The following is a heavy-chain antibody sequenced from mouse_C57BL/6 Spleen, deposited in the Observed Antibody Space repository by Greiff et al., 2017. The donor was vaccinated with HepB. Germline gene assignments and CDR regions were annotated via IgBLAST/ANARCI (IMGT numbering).Heavy chain of an antibody. CDR2: INPNNGGT. D-gene: IGHD1-1*01. Sequence: EVQLQQSGPELVKPGASVKISCKASGYTFTDYYMNWVKQSHGKSLEWIGDINPNNGGTSYNQKFKGKATLTVDKSSSTAYMELRSLTSEDSAVYYCARGSSYFWFAYWGQGTLVTVSA. CDR1: GYTFTDYY. J-gene: IGHJ3*01. V-gene: IGHV1-26*01. CDR3: ARGSSYFWFAY.